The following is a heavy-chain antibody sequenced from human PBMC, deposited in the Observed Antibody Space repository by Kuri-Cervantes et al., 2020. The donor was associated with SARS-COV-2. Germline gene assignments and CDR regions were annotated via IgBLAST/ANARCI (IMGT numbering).Heavy chain of an antibody. Sequence: GGSLRLSCAASGFTFSSYSMNWVRQAPGKGLEWVSSISSSSSYIYYADSVKGRFTISRDNAKNSLYLQMNSLRAEDTAVYYCARGTSSSWYNWFDPWGQGTLVTVSS. D-gene: IGHD6-13*01. CDR2: ISSSSSYI. V-gene: IGHV3-21*01. J-gene: IGHJ5*02. CDR1: GFTFSSYS. CDR3: ARGTSSSWYNWFDP.